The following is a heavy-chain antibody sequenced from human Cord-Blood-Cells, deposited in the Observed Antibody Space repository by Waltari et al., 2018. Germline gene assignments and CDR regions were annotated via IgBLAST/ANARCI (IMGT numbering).Heavy chain of an antibody. Sequence: QVQLQESGPGLVTPSQTLSLTCTVSGGSIRSGDYYWSWIRQPPGKGLEWIGYIYYSGSTYYNPSLKSRVTISVDTSKNQFSLKLSSVTAADTAVYYCARGRDCSGGSCYFDYWGQGTLVTVSS. CDR3: ARGRDCSGGSCYFDY. CDR2: IYYSGST. D-gene: IGHD2-15*01. V-gene: IGHV4-30-4*08. CDR1: GGSIRSGDYY. J-gene: IGHJ4*02.